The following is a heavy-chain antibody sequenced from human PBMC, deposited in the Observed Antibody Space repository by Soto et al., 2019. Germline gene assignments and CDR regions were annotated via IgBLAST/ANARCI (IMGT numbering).Heavy chain of an antibody. J-gene: IGHJ4*02. CDR3: AKFSDSSGYPKGYFDY. CDR1: GFTFSSYA. V-gene: IGHV3-23*01. CDR2: ISGSGGST. D-gene: IGHD3-22*01. Sequence: GGSLRLSCAASGFTFSSYAMSWVRQAPGKGLEWVSAISGSGGSTYYADSVKGRFTISRDNSKNTLYLQMNSLRAEDTAVYYCAKFSDSSGYPKGYFDYWGQGTLVTVSS.